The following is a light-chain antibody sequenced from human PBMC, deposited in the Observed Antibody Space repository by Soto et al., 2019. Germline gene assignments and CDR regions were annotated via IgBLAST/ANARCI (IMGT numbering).Light chain of an antibody. CDR3: QQINSYPQT. CDR2: AAS. V-gene: IGKV1-9*01. J-gene: IGKJ1*01. CDR1: QGISSF. Sequence: DIQLTQSPSFLSASVGDRVTITCRASQGISSFLAWYQQKPGKAPKLLIYAASTLQSGVPSRFSGSGSGTEFTLTISSLPPEDFATNYCQQINSYPQTLGQGTTVDIK.